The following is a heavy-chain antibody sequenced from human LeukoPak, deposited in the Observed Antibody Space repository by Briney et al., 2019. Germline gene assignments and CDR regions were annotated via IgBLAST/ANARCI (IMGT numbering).Heavy chain of an antibody. CDR1: GFTFSSYS. V-gene: IGHV3-21*01. J-gene: IGHJ4*02. D-gene: IGHD3-9*01. CDR2: ISSSSSYI. CDR3: ARVSILTGYYLLDY. Sequence: GGSLRLSCAASGFTFSSYSMNWVRQAPGKGLEWVSSISSSSSYIYYADSVKGRFTISRDNAKNSLYLQMNSLRAEDTAVYYCARVSILTGYYLLDYWGQGTLVTVSS.